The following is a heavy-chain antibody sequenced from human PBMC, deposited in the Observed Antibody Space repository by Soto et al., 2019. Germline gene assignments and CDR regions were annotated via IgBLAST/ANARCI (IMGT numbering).Heavy chain of an antibody. CDR3: ARTDYVSSYYYYYMDV. J-gene: IGHJ6*03. D-gene: IGHD4-17*01. CDR2: MNPNSGNT. Sequence: ASVKVSCKASVYTFTSYDINWVRQATGQGLEWMGWMNPNSGNTGYAQKFQGRVTMTRNTSISTAYMELSSLRSEDTAVYYCARTDYVSSYYYYYMDVWGKGTTVTVSS. CDR1: VYTFTSYD. V-gene: IGHV1-8*01.